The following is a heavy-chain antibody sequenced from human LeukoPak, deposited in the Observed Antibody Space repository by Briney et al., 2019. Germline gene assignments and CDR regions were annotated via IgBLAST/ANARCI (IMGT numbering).Heavy chain of an antibody. V-gene: IGHV3-30*01. D-gene: IGHD3-10*01. CDR2: ISYDGSNK. CDR1: GFTFSTYT. CDR3: ARSREDVYYPSLRGTEYYFDY. Sequence: PGGSLRLSCSATGFTFSTYTVHWVRQAPGKGLEWVAVISYDGSNKYYADSVKGRFTISRDNSKNTLYLQMNSLRAEDTAVYYCARSREDVYYPSLRGTEYYFDYWGQGTLVTVSS. J-gene: IGHJ4*02.